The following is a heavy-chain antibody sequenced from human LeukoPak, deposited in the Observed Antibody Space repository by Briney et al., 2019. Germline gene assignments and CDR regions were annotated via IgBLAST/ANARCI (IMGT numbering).Heavy chain of an antibody. J-gene: IGHJ3*02. V-gene: IGHV1-3*01. CDR1: GYSFTSYG. D-gene: IGHD5-12*01. CDR3: ASPNSGYDYGGAFDI. Sequence: GASVTVSFTGSGYSFTSYGMHWVRQAPGQRLGWMGWINAGNGNRKYSQKFQGRVTITRDTTASTAYMELSSLRSEDTAVYYCASPNSGYDYGGAFDIWGQGTMVTVSS. CDR2: INAGNGNR.